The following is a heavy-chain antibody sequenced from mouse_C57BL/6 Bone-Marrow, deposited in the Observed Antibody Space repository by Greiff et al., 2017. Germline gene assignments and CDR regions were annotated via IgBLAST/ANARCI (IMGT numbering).Heavy chain of an antibody. CDR1: GYTFTSYW. V-gene: IGHV1-55*01. J-gene: IGHJ4*01. D-gene: IGHD1-1*01. CDR3: ARPTEYYYYAMDY. CDR2: IYPGSGST. Sequence: QVQLQQPGAELVKPGASVKMSCKASGYTFTSYWITWVKQRPGQGLEWIGDIYPGSGSTNYNEKFKSKATLTVDPSSSTAYMQLSSLTSEDSAVDYCARPTEYYYYAMDYWGQGTSVTVSS.